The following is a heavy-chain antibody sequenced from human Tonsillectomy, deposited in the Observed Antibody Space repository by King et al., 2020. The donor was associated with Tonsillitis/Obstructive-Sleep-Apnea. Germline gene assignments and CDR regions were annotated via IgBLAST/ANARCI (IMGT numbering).Heavy chain of an antibody. V-gene: IGHV5-51*03. D-gene: IGHD2-2*01. CDR2: IYPGDSDT. J-gene: IGHJ4*02. CDR1: GYSFTSYW. Sequence: QLVQSGAEVKKPGESLKISCKGSGYSFTSYWIGWVRQMPGKGLEWMGIIYPGDSDTRYSPSFQGQVTISADKSISTAYLQWSSLKASDTAMYYCARYRQLGYCSSTSCPFDSWGQGTLVTVSS. CDR3: ARYRQLGYCSSTSCPFDS.